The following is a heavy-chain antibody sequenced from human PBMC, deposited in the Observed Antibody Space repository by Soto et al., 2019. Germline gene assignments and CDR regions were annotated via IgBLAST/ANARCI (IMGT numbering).Heavy chain of an antibody. D-gene: IGHD2-21*01. V-gene: IGHV4-61*01. CDR1: GGSLNSGSYY. CDR2: IFYSGHT. CDR3: AWSLAGSHRFCDC. Sequence: SETMSLTWTLSGGSLNSGSYYWNWIRQAPGKGLEWVGFIFYSGHTNYSPSLKSRVTISLDTSKNQCSLMLNSVTAADTAVYYCAWSLAGSHRFCDCWGKGRLVTVSS. J-gene: IGHJ4*02.